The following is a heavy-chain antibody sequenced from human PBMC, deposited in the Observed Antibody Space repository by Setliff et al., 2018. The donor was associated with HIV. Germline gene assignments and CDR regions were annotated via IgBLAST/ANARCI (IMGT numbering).Heavy chain of an antibody. Sequence: SVKVSCKASGVTFNYSFITWVRQAPGQGLEWMGGVVPTIHEATYAQKFQGRVTITADESATTVYVEMSGLTSEDTAIYYCARGADASGYFHREYFQHWGQGTLVTVSS. CDR2: VVPTIHEA. V-gene: IGHV1-69*13. CDR1: GVTFNYSF. J-gene: IGHJ1*01. CDR3: ARGADASGYFHREYFQH. D-gene: IGHD3-22*01.